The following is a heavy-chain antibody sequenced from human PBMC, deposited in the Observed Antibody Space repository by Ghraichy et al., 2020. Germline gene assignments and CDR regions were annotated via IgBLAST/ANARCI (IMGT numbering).Heavy chain of an antibody. CDR3: ARVDSVAVTRRYYYYGMDV. D-gene: IGHD6-19*01. V-gene: IGHV1-69*13. Sequence: SVKVSCKASGGTFSSYAISWVRQAPGQGLEWMGGIIPIFGTANYAQKFQGRVTITADESTSTAYMELSSLRSEDTAVYYCARVDSVAVTRRYYYYGMDVWGQGTTVTVSS. CDR1: GGTFSSYA. CDR2: IIPIFGTA. J-gene: IGHJ6*02.